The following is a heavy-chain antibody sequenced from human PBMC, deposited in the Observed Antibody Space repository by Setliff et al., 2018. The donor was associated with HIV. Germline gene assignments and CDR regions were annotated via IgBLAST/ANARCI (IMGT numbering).Heavy chain of an antibody. CDR3: ARETVVTPAGHYYYMDV. Sequence: ASVKVSCKASGYTFTSYDINWVRQATGQGLEWMGWMNPNSGNTGYAQKFQGRVTMTGNTSISTAYMELSSLRSEDTAVYYCARETVVTPAGHYYYMDVWGKGTTVTVSS. CDR2: MNPNSGNT. J-gene: IGHJ6*03. V-gene: IGHV1-8*02. D-gene: IGHD2-21*02. CDR1: GYTFTSYD.